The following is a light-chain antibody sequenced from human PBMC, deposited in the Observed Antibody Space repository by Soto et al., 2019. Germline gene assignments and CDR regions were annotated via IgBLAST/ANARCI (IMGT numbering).Light chain of an antibody. Sequence: EIVLTQSPATLSLSPGERATLSCRASQSVSTHLAWYQQRPGQAPRLLIYDASSSVNGIAARFSGSGSGTDFTLTISILEPEDFAVYYCQQRGIWPPTFGQGTKVEIK. J-gene: IGKJ1*01. CDR3: QQRGIWPPT. V-gene: IGKV3-11*01. CDR1: QSVSTH. CDR2: DAS.